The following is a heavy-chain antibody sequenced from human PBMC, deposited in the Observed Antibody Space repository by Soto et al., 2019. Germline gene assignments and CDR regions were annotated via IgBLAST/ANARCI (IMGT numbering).Heavy chain of an antibody. J-gene: IGHJ4*02. Sequence: TLSLPCAVYGGSFGGYYGSWIRQPPGKGLEWIGEINNSGSTNYNPSLKSRVTISVDTSKNQFSLKLSSVTAADTAVYYCARVGIAARPVDYWGQGTLVTVSS. V-gene: IGHV4-34*01. CDR3: ARVGIAARPVDY. D-gene: IGHD6-6*01. CDR2: INNSGST. CDR1: GGSFGGYY.